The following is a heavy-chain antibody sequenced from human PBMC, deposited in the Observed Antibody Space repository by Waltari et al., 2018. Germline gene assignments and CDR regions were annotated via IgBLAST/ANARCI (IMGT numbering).Heavy chain of an antibody. V-gene: IGHV4-59*01. Sequence: QVQLQESGPGLVKPSETLSLTCTVSGGSISSYYWSWIRQPPGKGLEWIGYIYYSGSTNYNPSLKSRVTISVDTSKNQFSLKLSSVTAADTAVYYCARGRPYDAFDIWGQGTMVTVSS. CDR3: ARGRPYDAFDI. CDR2: IYYSGST. J-gene: IGHJ3*02. CDR1: GGSISSYY.